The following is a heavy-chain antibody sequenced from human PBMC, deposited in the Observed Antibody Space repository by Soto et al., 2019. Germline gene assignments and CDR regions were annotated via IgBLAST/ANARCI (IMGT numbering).Heavy chain of an antibody. CDR3: ARDSIWSSDY. CDR1: GFTFSGYN. J-gene: IGHJ4*02. V-gene: IGHV3-48*02. Sequence: EVQLVESGGGLVQPGGSLRLSCAASGFTFSGYNMNWVRQAPGKVLEWISCIKSDSSGPWYADSVKGRFTMSRANAKNSLYLQMNSLRDEDTAVYFCARDSIWSSDYWGQGTLVAVSS. D-gene: IGHD2-8*02. CDR2: IKSDSSGP.